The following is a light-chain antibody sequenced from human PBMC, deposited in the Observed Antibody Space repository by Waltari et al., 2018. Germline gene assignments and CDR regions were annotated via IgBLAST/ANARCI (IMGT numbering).Light chain of an antibody. V-gene: IGLV3-27*01. CDR3: YSAADNDLGV. CDR1: VLANKY. J-gene: IGLJ3*02. Sequence: SFELTHTSSLSVSPGQTVRITSTGDVLANKYARWFQQKPGQAPILIIPKDTERPSGIPERFSGSSSGTTVTLTISGAQVEDEVDYYCYSAADNDLGVFGGGTKLTVL. CDR2: KDT.